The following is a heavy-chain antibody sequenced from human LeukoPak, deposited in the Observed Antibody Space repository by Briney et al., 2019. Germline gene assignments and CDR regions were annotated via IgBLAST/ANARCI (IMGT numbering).Heavy chain of an antibody. CDR3: ATDRAIVGWFDP. V-gene: IGHV3-7*04. CDR2: KKQDGREK. Sequence: GGSLRLSCAASGFTFSSYWMSWVRQAPRKGLEWVTNKKQDGREKYYVDSVKGRFTISRDNAKNSLYLQMNSLRAEDTAVYYCATDRAIVGWFDPWGQGTLVTVSS. J-gene: IGHJ5*02. D-gene: IGHD3-16*02. CDR1: GFTFSSYW.